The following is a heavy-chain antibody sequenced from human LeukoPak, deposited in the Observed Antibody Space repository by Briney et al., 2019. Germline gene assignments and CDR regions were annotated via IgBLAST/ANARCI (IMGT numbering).Heavy chain of an antibody. CDR2: INHSGRT. CDR3: ARTTVTTPEYYFDY. V-gene: IGHV4-34*01. CDR1: GGSFSGYY. Sequence: SETLSLTCAVYGGSFSGYYWSWIRQPPGKGGEWIGEINHSGRTNYNPSLKSRVTISVDTSKNQFSLKLSSVTAADTAVYYCARTTVTTPEYYFDYWGQGTLVTVSS. D-gene: IGHD4-17*01. J-gene: IGHJ4*02.